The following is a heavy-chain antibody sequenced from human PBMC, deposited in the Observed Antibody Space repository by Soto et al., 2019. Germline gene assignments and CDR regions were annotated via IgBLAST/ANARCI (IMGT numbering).Heavy chain of an antibody. D-gene: IGHD2-8*01. CDR3: ARGGDVLMVYATDYYYYGMDV. V-gene: IGHV4-31*03. CDR1: GGPISSGGYY. CDR2: IYYSGST. Sequence: SETLCLTCPVAGGPISSGGYYLSWIRQHPGKGLEWIGYIYYSGSTYYNPSLKSRVTISVDTSKNQFSLKLSSVTAADTAVYYCARGGDVLMVYATDYYYYGMDVWGQGTTVTVSS. J-gene: IGHJ6*02.